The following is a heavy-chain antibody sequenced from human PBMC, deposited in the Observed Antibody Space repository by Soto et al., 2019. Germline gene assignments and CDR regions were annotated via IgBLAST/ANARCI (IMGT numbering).Heavy chain of an antibody. V-gene: IGHV3-33*01. CDR3: ARGWELLDY. CDR2: IWYDGSNK. Sequence: QVQLVESGGGVVQPGRSLRLSCAASGFTFSSYGMHWVRQAPGKGLEWVAVIWYDGSNKYYADSVKGRFTISRDNSKNTLYLQMNSLRAEETAVYYCARGWELLDYWGQGTLVTVSS. CDR1: GFTFSSYG. D-gene: IGHD1-26*01. J-gene: IGHJ4*02.